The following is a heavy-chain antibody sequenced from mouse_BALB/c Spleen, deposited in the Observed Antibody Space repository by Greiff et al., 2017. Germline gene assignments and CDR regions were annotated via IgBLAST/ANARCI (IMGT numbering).Heavy chain of an antibody. J-gene: IGHJ4*01. CDR2: INPDSSTI. CDR3: ARRGGNYEEGAMDY. Sequence: EVQLVESGGGLVQPGGSLKLSRAASGFDFSRYWMSWVRQAPGKGLEWIGEINPDSSTINYTPSLKDKFIISRDNAKNTLYLQMSKVRSEDTALYYCARRGGNYEEGAMDYWGQGTSVTVSS. CDR1: GFDFSRYW. D-gene: IGHD2-1*01. V-gene: IGHV4-1*02.